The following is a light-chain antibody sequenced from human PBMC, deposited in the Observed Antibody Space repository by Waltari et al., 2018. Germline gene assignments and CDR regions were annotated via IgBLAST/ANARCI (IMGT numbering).Light chain of an antibody. V-gene: IGKV3-20*01. Sequence: EIVLTQSLGPLSLSPGERATLSCRTSQRIGSAYLAWYQQKPGHPPRLLIYGTSNRATGVPDRFSGSGSGTDFTLTVSRLEPEDFGIYFCQQYVNSPHLTFGGGTKVEIK. CDR1: QRIGSAY. J-gene: IGKJ4*01. CDR2: GTS. CDR3: QQYVNSPHLT.